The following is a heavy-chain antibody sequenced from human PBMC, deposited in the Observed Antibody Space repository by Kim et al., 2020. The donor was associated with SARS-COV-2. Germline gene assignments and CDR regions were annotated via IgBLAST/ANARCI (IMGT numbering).Heavy chain of an antibody. Sequence: ASVKVSCKASGNSFSNYYINWVRQAPGQGLEWMGIMNPSDGSTNYAQKFQDRVTMTRDTSTSTVYMDLSSVRSEDTAVYYCGRERGHCSGGSCYPGYYGMDVWGQGTTVTVSS. J-gene: IGHJ6*02. D-gene: IGHD2-15*01. CDR2: MNPSDGST. CDR1: GNSFSNYY. V-gene: IGHV1-46*01. CDR3: GRERGHCSGGSCYPGYYGMDV.